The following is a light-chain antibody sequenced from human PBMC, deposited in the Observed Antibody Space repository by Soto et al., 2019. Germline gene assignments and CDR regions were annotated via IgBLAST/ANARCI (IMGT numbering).Light chain of an antibody. CDR3: QQYGSSPT. V-gene: IGKV4-1*01. Sequence: DIVMTQSPDSLSVSLGERATIKCRSSQSVLHSSNGNNYIAWYQQKPGQPPKLLIYWSSTRDSGVPDRFIGSGSGTDFILTISRLKPEESAVYYCQQYGSSPTFGGGNKVEIK. CDR1: QSVLHSSNGNNY. CDR2: WSS. J-gene: IGKJ4*01.